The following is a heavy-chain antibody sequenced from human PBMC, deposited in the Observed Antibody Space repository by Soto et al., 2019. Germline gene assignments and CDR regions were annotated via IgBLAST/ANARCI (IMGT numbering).Heavy chain of an antibody. CDR2: ITAYNGNT. Sequence: QVQLVQSGAEVKKPGASVKVSCKASGYTFSSYGISWVRQAPGQGLEWKGWITAYNGNTNYAQKLQGRATMTTDTSPSTAYMELRSLRSDDTAVYHCDHYSSGLPAGYWGQGTIGTDSS. CDR1: GYTFSSYG. J-gene: IGHJ4*02. CDR3: DHYSSGLPAGY. D-gene: IGHD5-18*01. V-gene: IGHV1-18*01.